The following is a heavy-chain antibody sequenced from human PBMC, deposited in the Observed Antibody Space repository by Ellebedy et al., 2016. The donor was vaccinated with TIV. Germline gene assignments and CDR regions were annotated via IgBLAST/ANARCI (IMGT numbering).Heavy chain of an antibody. D-gene: IGHD1-26*01. V-gene: IGHV4-39*01. CDR1: GSSISSSSFH. J-gene: IGHJ4*02. CDR2: IYYSGTT. CDR3: ARRLGARPPTD. Sequence: SETLSLXXTVSGSSISSSSFHWGWILQPPGKGLEWIATIYYSGTTYYNPSLKSRVTILADTSKNQFSLRLNSVTAADTAVYYCARRLGARPPTDWGQGTLVTVSS.